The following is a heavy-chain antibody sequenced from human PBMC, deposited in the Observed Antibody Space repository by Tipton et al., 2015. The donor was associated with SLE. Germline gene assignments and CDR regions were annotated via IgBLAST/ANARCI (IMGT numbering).Heavy chain of an antibody. J-gene: IGHJ4*02. CDR1: GFTVSSNY. Sequence: SLRLSCAASGFTVSSNYMSWVRQAPGKGLEWVSVIYSGDSTYYADSVKGRFTISRDNSKNTLYLLMDSLRAEDTALYYCAKDLAVKDYWGQGTLVTVSS. CDR2: IYSGDST. V-gene: IGHV3-66*02. CDR3: AKDLAVKDY. D-gene: IGHD6-19*01.